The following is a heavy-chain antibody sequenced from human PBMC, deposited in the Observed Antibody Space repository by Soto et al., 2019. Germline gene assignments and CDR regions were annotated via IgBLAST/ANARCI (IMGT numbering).Heavy chain of an antibody. V-gene: IGHV4-39*01. CDR3: ARRMKDSSSAGGFDI. J-gene: IGHJ3*02. CDR2: IYYSGNT. D-gene: IGHD3-22*01. Sequence: QLQLQESGPGLAKPSETLSLTCTVSGGSISSSSYFWDWIRQPPGKALEWIGSIYYSGNTYYTPSLTSRVTVYVDRSKNHFSLKLSSVTAADTALYYCARRMKDSSSAGGFDIWGQGTRVTVSS. CDR1: GGSISSSSYF.